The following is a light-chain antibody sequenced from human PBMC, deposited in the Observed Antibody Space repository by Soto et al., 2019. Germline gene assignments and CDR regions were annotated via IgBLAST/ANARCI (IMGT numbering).Light chain of an antibody. J-gene: IGKJ1*01. V-gene: IGKV1-5*03. CDR3: QQYNGYST. CDR2: KAS. CDR1: QTISSW. Sequence: DIQMTQSPSTLSGSVGDRVTITCRASQTISSWLAWYQQKPGKAPKLLIYKASTLKSGVPSRFSGRVYGTEFPLTISSLQPDDFAAYYCQQYNGYSTFGHGTKV.